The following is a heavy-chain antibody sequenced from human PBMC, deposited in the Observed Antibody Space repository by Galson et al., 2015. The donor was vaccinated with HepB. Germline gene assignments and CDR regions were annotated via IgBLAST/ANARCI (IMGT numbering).Heavy chain of an antibody. D-gene: IGHD3-22*01. CDR3: ANYDSSGYYSPAEYFQH. CDR2: IIPILGIA. Sequence: SVKVSCKASGGTFSSYTISWVRQAPGQGLEWMGRIIPILGIANYAQKFQGRVTITADKSTSTAYMELSSLRSEDTAVYYCANYDSSGYYSPAEYFQHWGQGTLVTVSS. J-gene: IGHJ1*01. CDR1: GGTFSSYT. V-gene: IGHV1-69*02.